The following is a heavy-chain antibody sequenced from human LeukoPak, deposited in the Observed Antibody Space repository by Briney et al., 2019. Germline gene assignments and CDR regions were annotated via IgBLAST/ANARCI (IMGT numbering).Heavy chain of an antibody. J-gene: IGHJ4*02. CDR1: GYPFTGYY. V-gene: IGHV1-2*02. CDR3: ARDEPGDSSFDY. Sequence: ASVKVSCKASGYPFTGYYMHWVRQAPGQGLEWMGWINPNSGGTNYAQKFQGRVTMTRDTSISTAYMELSRPRSDDTAVYYCARDEPGDSSFDYWGQGTLVTVSS. CDR2: INPNSGGT. D-gene: IGHD6-13*01.